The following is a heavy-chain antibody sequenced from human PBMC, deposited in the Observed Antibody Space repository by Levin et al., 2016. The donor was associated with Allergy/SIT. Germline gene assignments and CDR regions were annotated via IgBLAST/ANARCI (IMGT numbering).Heavy chain of an antibody. J-gene: IGHJ5*02. V-gene: IGHV1-46*01. CDR3: ARLPEGHYYDMWFDP. CDR2: INPSGGST. D-gene: IGHD3-22*01. Sequence: WVRQAPGQGLEWMGIINPSGGSTSYAQKFQGRVTMTRDTSTSTVYMELSSLRSEDTAVYYCARLPEGHYYDMWFDPWGQGTLVTVSS.